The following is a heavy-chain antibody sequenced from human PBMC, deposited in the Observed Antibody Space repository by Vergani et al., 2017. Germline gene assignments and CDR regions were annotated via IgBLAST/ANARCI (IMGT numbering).Heavy chain of an antibody. D-gene: IGHD3-3*01. J-gene: IGHJ6*03. V-gene: IGHV3-30*04. CDR2: ISYDGSNK. CDR1: GFTFSSYA. Sequence: QVQLVESGGGVVQPGRSLRLSCAASGFTFSSYAMHWVRQAPGKGLEWVAVISYDGSNKYYVDSVKGRFTISRDNSKNTLYLQMNSLRAEDTAVYYCARDPRITIFRVVTNPRYDYYYYIDVWGKGTTVTVS. CDR3: ARDPRITIFRVVTNPRYDYYYYIDV.